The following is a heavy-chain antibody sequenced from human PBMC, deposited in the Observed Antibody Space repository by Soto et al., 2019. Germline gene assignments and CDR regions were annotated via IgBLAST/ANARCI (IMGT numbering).Heavy chain of an antibody. V-gene: IGHV3-21*01. Sequence: PGGSLRLSCAASGFTFSSYSMNWVRQAPGKGLEWVSSITSSSTYIYYADSVKGRFTISRDNAKNSLYLQMNSLRAEDTAVYYCARALTQYCSGGSCYYYGMDVWGQGTTVTSP. CDR1: GFTFSSYS. J-gene: IGHJ6*02. CDR3: ARALTQYCSGGSCYYYGMDV. CDR2: ITSSSTYI. D-gene: IGHD2-15*01.